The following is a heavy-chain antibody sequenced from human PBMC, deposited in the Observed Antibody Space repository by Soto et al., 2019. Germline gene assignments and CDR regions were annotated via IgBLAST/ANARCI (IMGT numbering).Heavy chain of an antibody. CDR3: ARQRPTDGRWEFANYYGMDV. CDR2: IIHSEST. D-gene: IGHD1-26*01. Sequence: SETLSLTCTVSGGSISSSSYYWCWIRQAPGKGLEWIGEIIHSESTKYNPSLKSRVTTSVDTSKNQFSLKLSSVTAADTAVYYCARQRPTDGRWEFANYYGMDVWGQGTPVTVSS. CDR1: GGSISSSSYY. J-gene: IGHJ6*02. V-gene: IGHV4-39*01.